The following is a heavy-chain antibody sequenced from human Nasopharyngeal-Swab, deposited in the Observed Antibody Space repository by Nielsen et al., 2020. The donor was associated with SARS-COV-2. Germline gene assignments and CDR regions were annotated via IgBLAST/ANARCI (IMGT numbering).Heavy chain of an antibody. Sequence: GGSLRLSCAASGFTFSSYSMNWVRQAPGKGLEWVSYISSSSSTIYYADSVKGRFTISRDNAKNSLYLQMNSLRAEDTALYYCAKDIGQQLVHGWFDPWGQGTLVTVSS. D-gene: IGHD6-13*01. J-gene: IGHJ5*02. CDR1: GFTFSSYS. CDR2: ISSSSSTI. CDR3: AKDIGQQLVHGWFDP. V-gene: IGHV3-48*04.